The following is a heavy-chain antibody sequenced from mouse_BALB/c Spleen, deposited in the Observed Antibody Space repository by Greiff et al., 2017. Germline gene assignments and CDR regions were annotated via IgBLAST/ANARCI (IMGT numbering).Heavy chain of an antibody. CDR3: ARRNWDYYAMDY. V-gene: IGHV3-2*02. D-gene: IGHD4-1*01. CDR1: GYSITSDYA. CDR2: ISYSGST. J-gene: IGHJ4*01. Sequence: EVQLVESGPGLVKPSQSLSLTCTVTGYSITSDYAWNWLRQFPGNKLEWMGYISYSGSTSYNPSLKSRISITRDTSKNQFFLQLNSVTTEDTATYYCARRNWDYYAMDYWGQGTSVTVSS.